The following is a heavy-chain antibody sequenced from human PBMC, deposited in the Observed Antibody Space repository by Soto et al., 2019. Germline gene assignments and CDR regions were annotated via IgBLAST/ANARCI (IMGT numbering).Heavy chain of an antibody. D-gene: IGHD6-19*01. CDR3: AKVRYSSPMGYYYGMDV. V-gene: IGHV1-69*01. CDR1: RVAFSKFI. Sequence: QAQLEQSGGEVKKPGSSVKVSCKASRVAFSKFIVTWVRQAPGLGLECVGGVIPVFGTANYAQKFQGRVTITADESTSTSYMEVNNLRSEDTGVYYCAKVRYSSPMGYYYGMDVWGQGTTVTVSS. J-gene: IGHJ6*02. CDR2: VIPVFGTA.